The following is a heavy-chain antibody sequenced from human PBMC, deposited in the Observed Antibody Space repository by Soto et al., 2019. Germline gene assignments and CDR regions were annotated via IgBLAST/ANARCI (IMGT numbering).Heavy chain of an antibody. CDR1: GFTFSSYA. D-gene: IGHD2-15*01. CDR3: ARRSPLWAFDI. J-gene: IGHJ3*02. V-gene: IGHV3-23*01. CDR2: ISGSGSST. Sequence: EVQLLESGGGLVQPGGSLRLSCAASGFTFSSYAMSWVRQAPGKGLEWVSVISGSGSSTYYADSVKGRFTISRDNSKNTLYLPMNSLRAEDTAVYYWARRSPLWAFDIWGQGTMVTVSS.